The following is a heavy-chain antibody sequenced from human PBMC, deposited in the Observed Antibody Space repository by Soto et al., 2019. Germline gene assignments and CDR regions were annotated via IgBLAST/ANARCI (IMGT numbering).Heavy chain of an antibody. D-gene: IGHD5-12*01. J-gene: IGHJ4*02. CDR2: IYNSGST. Sequence: SETLSLTCTVSGGSISSYYWSWIRQPPGKGLEWIGYIYNSGSTNYNPSLKSRVTISVDTSKNQFSLKLSSVTAADTAVYYCAKERRDGYKSYFDYGGQGILVTVSS. CDR1: GGSISSYY. CDR3: AKERRDGYKSYFDY. V-gene: IGHV4-59*01.